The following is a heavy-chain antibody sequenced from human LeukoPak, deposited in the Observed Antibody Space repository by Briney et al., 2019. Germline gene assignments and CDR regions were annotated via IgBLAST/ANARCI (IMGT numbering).Heavy chain of an antibody. J-gene: IGHJ5*02. Sequence: PSETLSLTCTVSGGSISSGDYYWSWIRQPPGKGLEWIGDINYSGSTNYSPSLKSRVTISVDTSKNQFSLKLSSVTAADTAVYYCARDQYTVGGFFDPWGQGILVTVSS. CDR1: GGSISSGDYY. CDR3: ARDQYTVGGFFDP. CDR2: INYSGST. V-gene: IGHV4-61*08. D-gene: IGHD3-16*01.